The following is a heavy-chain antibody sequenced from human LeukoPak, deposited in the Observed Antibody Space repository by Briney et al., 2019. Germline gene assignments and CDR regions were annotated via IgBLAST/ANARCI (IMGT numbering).Heavy chain of an antibody. CDR2: IYTSDST. CDR3: ARDPGGKQQLVRGYNWFDF. V-gene: IGHV4-4*07. D-gene: IGHD6-13*01. J-gene: IGHJ5*01. Sequence: SETLSLTCTVSGASITRYYWGWIRQPAGKGLEWVGRIYTSDSTNYNPSLKSRVTMSVDTSKNQFFLHLSSVTAADTAVYYCARDPGGKQQLVRGYNWFDFWGPGTLVTVSS. CDR1: GASITRYY.